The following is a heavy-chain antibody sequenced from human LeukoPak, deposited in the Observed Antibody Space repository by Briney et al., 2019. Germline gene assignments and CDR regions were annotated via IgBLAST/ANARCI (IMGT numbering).Heavy chain of an antibody. D-gene: IGHD3-3*02. J-gene: IGHJ6*03. CDR1: GFTVSSNY. CDR2: IYSAGNT. CDR3: ARVGAIYTFFYMDV. V-gene: IGHV3-53*01. Sequence: GGSLRLSCAASGFTVSSNYMSWIRQAPGKGLEWVSIIYSAGNTYYADSVKGRFTISRDDSKNTLSLQMNSLRAEDTAVYYCARVGAIYTFFYMDVWGKGTTVTVSS.